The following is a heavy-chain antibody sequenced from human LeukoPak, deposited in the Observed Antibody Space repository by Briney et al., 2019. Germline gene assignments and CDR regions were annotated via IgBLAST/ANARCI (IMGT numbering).Heavy chain of an antibody. D-gene: IGHD2-2*01. CDR2: ITSGGGST. V-gene: IGHV3-23*01. Sequence: PGGSLRLSCAASGFTFSSYAMSWVRQAPGKGLGWVSMITSGGGSTYHADSVKGRFTISRDNSKNTLYLQMTSLRAEDTAVYYCTKDHPDCRGTSCLLFDSWGQGTLVTVSS. CDR3: TKDHPDCRGTSCLLFDS. CDR1: GFTFSSYA. J-gene: IGHJ4*02.